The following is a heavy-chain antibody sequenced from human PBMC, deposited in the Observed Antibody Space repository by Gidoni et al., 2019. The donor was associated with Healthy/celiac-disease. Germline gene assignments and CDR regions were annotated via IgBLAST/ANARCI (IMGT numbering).Heavy chain of an antibody. V-gene: IGHV3-53*01. CDR1: GFTVSSNY. Sequence: EVQLVESGGGLIQPGGSLSLSCAASGFTVSSNYMSWVRQAPGKGLEWVSVIYSGGSTYYADSVKGRFTISRDNSKNTLYLQMNSLRAEDTAVYYCAWSYYDSSGYSDYWGQGTLVTVSS. D-gene: IGHD3-22*01. CDR3: AWSYYDSSGYSDY. CDR2: IYSGGST. J-gene: IGHJ4*02.